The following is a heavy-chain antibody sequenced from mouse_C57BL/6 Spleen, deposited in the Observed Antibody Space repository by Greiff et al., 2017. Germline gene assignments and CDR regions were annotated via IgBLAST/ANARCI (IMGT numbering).Heavy chain of an antibody. CDR2: ISSGSSTI. CDR1: GFTFSDYG. D-gene: IGHD1-1*01. J-gene: IGHJ1*03. CDR3: ARVYYYGSGYFDV. V-gene: IGHV5-17*01. Sequence: DVQLVESGGGLVKPGGSLKLSCAASGFTFSDYGMHWVRQAPEKGLEWVAYISSGSSTIYYADTVKGRFTISRDNAKNTLFLQMTSLRSEDTAMYYCARVYYYGSGYFDVWGTGTTVTVSS.